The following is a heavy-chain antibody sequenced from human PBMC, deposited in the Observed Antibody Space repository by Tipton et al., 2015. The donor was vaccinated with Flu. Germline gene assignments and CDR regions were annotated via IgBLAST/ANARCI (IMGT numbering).Heavy chain of an antibody. V-gene: IGHV1-8*01. CDR3: AIAQPPGNPELRRNLDY. Sequence: QLVQSGAEVKKPGASVKVSCKASGYTFTSYDINWARQATGQGLEWMGWMNPNSGNTGYAQKFQGRVTMTRNTSISTAYMEVSSLRSEDAAVFYCAIAQPPGNPELRRNLDYWGQGTLVSVSS. CDR2: MNPNSGNT. J-gene: IGHJ4*02. CDR1: GYTFTSYD. D-gene: IGHD1-14*01.